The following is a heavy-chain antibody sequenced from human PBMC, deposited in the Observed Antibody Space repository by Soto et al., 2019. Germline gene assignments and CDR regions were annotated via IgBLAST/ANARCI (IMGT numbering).Heavy chain of an antibody. Sequence: PGGSLRLSCAASGFTFSSYAMSWVRQAPGKGLEWVSAISGSGGSTYYADSVKGRFAISRDNSKNTLYLQMNSLRAEDTAVYYCAKQANVLRYFDWLNWGQGTLVTVSS. CDR3: AKQANVLRYFDWLN. J-gene: IGHJ4*02. V-gene: IGHV3-23*01. D-gene: IGHD3-9*01. CDR1: GFTFSSYA. CDR2: ISGSGGST.